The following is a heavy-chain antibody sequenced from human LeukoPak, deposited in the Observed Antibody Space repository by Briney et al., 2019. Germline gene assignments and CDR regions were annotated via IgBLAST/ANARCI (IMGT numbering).Heavy chain of an antibody. Sequence: ALVKVSCKASGYTFTSYYMHWVRQAPGQGLEWMGIINPSGGSTSYAQKFQGRVTMTRDTSTSTVYMELSSLRSEDTAVYYCARTYYYDSSGYYYFDYWGQGTLVTVSS. V-gene: IGHV1-46*01. J-gene: IGHJ4*02. CDR2: INPSGGST. CDR1: GYTFTSYY. CDR3: ARTYYYDSSGYYYFDY. D-gene: IGHD3-22*01.